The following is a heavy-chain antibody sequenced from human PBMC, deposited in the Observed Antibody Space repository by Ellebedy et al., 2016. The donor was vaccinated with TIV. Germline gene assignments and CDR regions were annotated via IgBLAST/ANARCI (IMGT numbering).Heavy chain of an antibody. CDR3: ASSPSQGY. D-gene: IGHD6-19*01. CDR2: TSGDGVNR. CDR1: GFTFRDYA. V-gene: IGHV3-23*01. Sequence: PGGSLRLSCAASGFTFRDYAMSWVRQPLGKGLEWVSSTSGDGVNRYYRDSVKGRFTISRDNSQNTLYLQMSSLRAEDTALYYCASSPSQGYWGQGTLVTVSS. J-gene: IGHJ4*02.